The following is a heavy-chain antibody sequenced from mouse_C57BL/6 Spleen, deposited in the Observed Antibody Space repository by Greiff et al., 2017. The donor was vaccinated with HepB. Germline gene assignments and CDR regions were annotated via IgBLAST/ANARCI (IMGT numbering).Heavy chain of an antibody. CDR3: TRVATTVVEDYAMDY. J-gene: IGHJ4*01. CDR2: ISSGGDYI. V-gene: IGHV5-9-1*02. D-gene: IGHD1-1*01. CDR1: GFTFSSYA. Sequence: EVNVVESGEGLVKPGGSLKLSCAASGFTFSSYAMSWVRQTPEKRLEWVAYISSGGDYIYYADTVKGRFTISRDNARNTLYLQMSSLKSEDTAMYYCTRVATTVVEDYAMDYWGQGTSVTVSS.